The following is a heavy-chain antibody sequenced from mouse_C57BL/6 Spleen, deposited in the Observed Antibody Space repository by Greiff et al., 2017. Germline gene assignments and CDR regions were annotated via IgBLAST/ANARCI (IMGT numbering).Heavy chain of an antibody. CDR1: GYTFTSYW. CDR3: AYSNLTLYYFDY. CDR2: IHPNSGST. Sequence: QVQLQQPGAELVKPGASVKLSCKASGYTFTSYWMHWVKQRPGQGLEWIGMIHPNSGSTNYNEKFKSKATLTVDKSSSTAYMQLSSLTSEDSAVXYCAYSNLTLYYFDYWGQGTTLTVSS. J-gene: IGHJ2*01. D-gene: IGHD2-5*01. V-gene: IGHV1-64*01.